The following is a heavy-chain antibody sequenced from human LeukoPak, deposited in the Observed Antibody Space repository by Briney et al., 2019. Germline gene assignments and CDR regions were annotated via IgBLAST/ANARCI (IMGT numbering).Heavy chain of an antibody. CDR3: ARDSPYSGSSR. D-gene: IGHD1-26*01. V-gene: IGHV1-2*02. J-gene: IGHJ4*02. CDR2: INPNSGGT. Sequence: ASVKVSCKASGYTFTGYYMHWVRQAPGQGLEWMGWINPNSGGTNYAQKFQGRVTMTRDTSISTAYMELRSLRSDDTAVYYCARDSPYSGSSRWGQGTLVTVSS. CDR1: GYTFTGYY.